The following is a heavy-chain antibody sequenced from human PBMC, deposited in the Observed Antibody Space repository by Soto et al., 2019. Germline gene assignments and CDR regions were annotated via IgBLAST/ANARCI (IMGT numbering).Heavy chain of an antibody. V-gene: IGHV3-33*01. Sequence: QVQLVESGGGVVQPGRSLRLSCAASGFTFSSYGMHWVRQAPGKGLEWVAVIWYDGSNKYYADSVKGRFTISRDNSKNTLYLQMNSLRAEDTAVYYCARDPYGSGSFPWSWGQGTLVTVSS. D-gene: IGHD3-10*01. J-gene: IGHJ4*02. CDR2: IWYDGSNK. CDR1: GFTFSSYG. CDR3: ARDPYGSGSFPWS.